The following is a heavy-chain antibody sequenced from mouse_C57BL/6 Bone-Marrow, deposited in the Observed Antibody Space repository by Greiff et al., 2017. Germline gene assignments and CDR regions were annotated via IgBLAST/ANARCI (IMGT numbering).Heavy chain of an antibody. Sequence: QVQLKQPGAELVKPGASVKLSCKASGYTFTSYWMHWVKQRPGRGLEWIGRIDPNSGGTKYNEKFKSKATLTVDNPSSTAYRQLSSLTSEDSAVYYCARGGLRRGFAYWGQGTLVTVSA. V-gene: IGHV1-72*01. D-gene: IGHD2-2*01. CDR1: GYTFTSYW. J-gene: IGHJ3*01. CDR2: IDPNSGGT. CDR3: ARGGLRRGFAY.